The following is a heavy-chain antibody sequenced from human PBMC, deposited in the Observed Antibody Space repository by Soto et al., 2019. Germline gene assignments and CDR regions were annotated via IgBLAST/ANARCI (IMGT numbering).Heavy chain of an antibody. CDR2: IYYSGST. V-gene: IGHV4-39*01. CDR3: ARTLVVVAATLGVGWFDP. D-gene: IGHD2-15*01. CDR1: GGSISSSSYY. J-gene: IGHJ5*02. Sequence: QLQLQESGPGLVKPSETLSLTCTVSGGSISSSSYYWGWIRQPPGKGLEWIGSIYYSGSTYYNPSLKSRVTIAVDTSKNQFSLKLSSVTAADTAVYYCARTLVVVAATLGVGWFDPWGQGTLVTVSS.